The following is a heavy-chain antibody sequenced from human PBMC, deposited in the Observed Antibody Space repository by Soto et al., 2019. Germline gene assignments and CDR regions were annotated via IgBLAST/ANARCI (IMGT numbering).Heavy chain of an antibody. Sequence: QVQLVQSGAEVKKPGSSVKVSCKASGGTFSSYAISWVRQAPGQGLEWMGGIIPIFGTANYAQKFQGRVTITAXXSXSXXYMELSSLRSEDTAVYYCARDMVVAATYYYYGMDVWGQGTTVTVSS. J-gene: IGHJ6*02. CDR2: IIPIFGTA. D-gene: IGHD2-15*01. CDR1: GGTFSSYA. CDR3: ARDMVVAATYYYYGMDV. V-gene: IGHV1-69*12.